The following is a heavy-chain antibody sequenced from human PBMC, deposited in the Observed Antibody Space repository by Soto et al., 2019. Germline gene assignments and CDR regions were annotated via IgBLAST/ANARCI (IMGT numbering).Heavy chain of an antibody. D-gene: IGHD3-22*01. CDR3: ARPIQYYFDTSAQSAWFDP. Sequence: QVQLVQSGAEVKKPGSSVKVSCKTSGGTFGSYAISWVRQAPGQGLEWMGGIIPIFSTPNYAQKFQGRVTITADESTCTAYMELSSLRSEDTAVYYCARPIQYYFDTSAQSAWFDPWGQGTLVTVSS. CDR1: GGTFGSYA. CDR2: IIPIFSTP. V-gene: IGHV1-69*12. J-gene: IGHJ5*02.